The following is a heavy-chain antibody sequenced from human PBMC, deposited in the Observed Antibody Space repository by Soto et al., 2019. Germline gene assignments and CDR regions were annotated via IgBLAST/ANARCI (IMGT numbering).Heavy chain of an antibody. CDR3: ARDSGIAVAEPDY. CDR1: GFTFSSYG. D-gene: IGHD6-19*01. Sequence: GGSLRLSCAASGFTFSSYGMHWVRRAPGKGLEWVAVIWYDGSNKYYADSVKGRFTISRDNSKNTLYLQMNSLRAEDTAVYYCARDSGIAVAEPDYWGQGTLVTVSS. V-gene: IGHV3-33*01. J-gene: IGHJ4*02. CDR2: IWYDGSNK.